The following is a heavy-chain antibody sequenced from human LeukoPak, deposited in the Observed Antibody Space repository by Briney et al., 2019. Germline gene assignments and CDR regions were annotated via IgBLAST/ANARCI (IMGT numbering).Heavy chain of an antibody. Sequence: SETLSLTCTVSGGSISSYYCSWIRQPAWKGLEGIGRIYNSGSTNYNPSLKSRVTMSVDTSKNQFSLKLSSVNDADTAVYYCVRWDIVVNGFDYWGQGTLVTVS. CDR1: GGSISSYY. J-gene: IGHJ4*02. V-gene: IGHV4-4*07. D-gene: IGHD3-22*01. CDR2: IYNSGST. CDR3: VRWDIVVNGFDY.